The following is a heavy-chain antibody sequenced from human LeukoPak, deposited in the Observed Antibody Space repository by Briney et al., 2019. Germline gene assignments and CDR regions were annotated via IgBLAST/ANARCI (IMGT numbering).Heavy chain of an antibody. J-gene: IGHJ4*02. CDR1: GFTFSNLA. Sequence: GGSLRLSCVASGFTFSNLAMSWVRQTPGKGLEWVSTISAYDDTTHYADSVRGRFTISRDNSKNTLYLQMNSLRAEDTAVYYCARHSQYYYDSSGYLDYWGQGTLVTVSS. D-gene: IGHD3-22*01. V-gene: IGHV3-23*01. CDR2: ISAYDDTT. CDR3: ARHSQYYYDSSGYLDY.